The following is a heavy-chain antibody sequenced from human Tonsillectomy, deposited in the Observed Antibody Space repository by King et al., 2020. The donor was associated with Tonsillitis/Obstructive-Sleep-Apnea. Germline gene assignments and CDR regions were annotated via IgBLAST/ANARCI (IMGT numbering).Heavy chain of an antibody. V-gene: IGHV3-30*01. Sequence: VQLVESGGGGVQPGRSLRLVCAASGFTFTRYAIHWFRQAPGKGLEWVAVISYDGINKYYADSVKGRFTISRDNSKNTLYLQMNSLRAEDTAVYYCARAPSPRGRYFDYWGQGTLVTVSS. CDR1: GFTFTRYA. CDR2: ISYDGINK. D-gene: IGHD3-10*01. CDR3: ARAPSPRGRYFDY. J-gene: IGHJ4*02.